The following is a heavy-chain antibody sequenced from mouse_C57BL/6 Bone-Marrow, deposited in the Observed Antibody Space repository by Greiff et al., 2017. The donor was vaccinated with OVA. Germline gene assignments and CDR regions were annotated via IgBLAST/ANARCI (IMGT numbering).Heavy chain of an antibody. V-gene: IGHV6-3*01. Sequence: EVKLVESGGGLAQPGGSMKLSCVASGFTFSNYWMNWVRQSPEKGLEWVAQIRLKSDNYATHYAESVKGRFTISRDDSKSSVYLQMNNLRAEDTGIYYCTDLLWFDYWGQGTTLTVSS. D-gene: IGHD2-1*01. CDR2: IRLKSDNYAT. CDR3: TDLLWFDY. J-gene: IGHJ2*01. CDR1: GFTFSNYW.